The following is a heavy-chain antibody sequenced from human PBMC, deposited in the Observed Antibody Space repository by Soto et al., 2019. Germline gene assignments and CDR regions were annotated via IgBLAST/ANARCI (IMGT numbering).Heavy chain of an antibody. CDR1: GGTFSSYA. CDR3: AREGGLLTGYPHHYFDY. V-gene: IGHV1-69*13. J-gene: IGHJ4*02. Sequence: GASVKVSCKASGGTFSSYAISWVRQAPGQGLEWMGGIIPIFGTANYAQKFQGRVTITADESTSTAYMELSSLRSEDTAVYYCAREGGLLTGYPHHYFDYWGQGTLVTVSS. D-gene: IGHD3-9*01. CDR2: IIPIFGTA.